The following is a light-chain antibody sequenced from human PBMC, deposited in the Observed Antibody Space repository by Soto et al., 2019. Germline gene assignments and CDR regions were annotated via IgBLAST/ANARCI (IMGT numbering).Light chain of an antibody. CDR3: ISYAGSSIWV. V-gene: IGLV2-8*01. J-gene: IGLJ3*02. Sequence: QSVLTQPPSASGSPGQSVTISCTGTSSDVGAYNYVSWYQQHPGKAPKLMIYDVTKRPSGVPDRFSGSKSGYTASLTVSGLQAEDEADYYCISYAGSSIWVFGGGTKLTVL. CDR2: DVT. CDR1: SSDVGAYNY.